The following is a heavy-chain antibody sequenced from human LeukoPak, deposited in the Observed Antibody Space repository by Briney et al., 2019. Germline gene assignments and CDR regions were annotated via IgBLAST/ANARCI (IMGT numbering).Heavy chain of an antibody. V-gene: IGHV3-7*01. CDR3: AREGFYFFDF. CDR1: GFSFSTYG. CDR2: IKQDGSEK. J-gene: IGHJ4*01. Sequence: GGSLRLSCVGTGFSFSTYGMTWVRQAPGKGLEWVANIKQDGSEKTYADSVRGRFTIFRDNAKDSVYLQMNSLRAEDSAIYYCAREGFYFFDFWGQGTLVTVSS.